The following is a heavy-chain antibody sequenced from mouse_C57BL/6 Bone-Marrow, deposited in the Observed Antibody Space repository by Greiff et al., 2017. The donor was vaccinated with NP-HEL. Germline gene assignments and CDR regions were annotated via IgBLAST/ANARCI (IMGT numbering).Heavy chain of an antibody. CDR2: IWRGGST. J-gene: IGHJ1*03. CDR3: ARGRYYGSSLSWYFDV. CDR1: GFSLTSYG. D-gene: IGHD1-1*01. Sequence: VQLQQSGPGLVQPSQSLSITCTVSGFSLTSYGVHWVRQSPGKGLEWLGVIWRGGSTDYNAAFMSRLSITKDNSKSQVFFKMNSLQTDDTARYYCARGRYYGSSLSWYFDVWGTGTTVTVSS. V-gene: IGHV2-5*01.